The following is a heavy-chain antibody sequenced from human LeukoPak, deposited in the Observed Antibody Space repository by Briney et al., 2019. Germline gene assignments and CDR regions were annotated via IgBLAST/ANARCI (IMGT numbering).Heavy chain of an antibody. J-gene: IGHJ5*02. CDR3: ATNYGYCSGGSCYARWFDP. D-gene: IGHD2-15*01. V-gene: IGHV1-24*01. CDR1: GYTLTELS. Sequence: ASVKVSCKVSGYTLTELSMHWVRQAPGKGLEWMGGSDPEDGETIYAQKFQGRVTMTEDTSTDTAYMELSSLRSEDTAVYYCATNYGYCSGGSCYARWFDPWGQGTLVTVSS. CDR2: SDPEDGET.